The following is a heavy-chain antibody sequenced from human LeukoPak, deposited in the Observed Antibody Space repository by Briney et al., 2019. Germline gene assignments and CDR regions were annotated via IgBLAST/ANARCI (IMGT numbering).Heavy chain of an antibody. V-gene: IGHV6-1*01. D-gene: IGHD3-10*01. J-gene: IGHJ4*02. Sequence: SQTLSLTCAISGDSVSSNSAAWNWIRQSPSRGLEWLGRTYYRSKWYNDYAVSVKSRITINPDTSKNQFSLQLNSVTPEDTAVYYCARVHHHYGSGSYYTFDYWGQGTLVTVSS. CDR1: GDSVSSNSAA. CDR2: TYYRSKWYN. CDR3: ARVHHHYGSGSYYTFDY.